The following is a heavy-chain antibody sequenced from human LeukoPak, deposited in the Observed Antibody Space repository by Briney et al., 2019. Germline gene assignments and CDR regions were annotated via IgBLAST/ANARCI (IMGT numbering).Heavy chain of an antibody. J-gene: IGHJ4*02. D-gene: IGHD3-22*01. CDR3: ARGRGIGVTMIVVVPRYYFDY. CDR2: IHPSGML. V-gene: IGHV4-39*07. CDR1: GASFNSDDQY. Sequence: SEALSLTCTVSGASFNSDDQYWNWIRQSPGKGLEWIGSIHPSGMLYNNPSLESRVTMSRDTSKNQFSLKLSSVTAADTAVYYCARGRGIGVTMIVVVPRYYFDYWGQGTLVTVSS.